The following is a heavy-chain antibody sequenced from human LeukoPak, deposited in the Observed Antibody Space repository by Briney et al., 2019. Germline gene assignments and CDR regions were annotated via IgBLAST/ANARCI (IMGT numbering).Heavy chain of an antibody. J-gene: IGHJ4*02. D-gene: IGHD3-22*01. CDR3: ARWVKGYYYDSSGYPGFDY. CDR2: IYYSGST. CDR1: GGSISSSSYY. Sequence: PSETLSLTCTVSGGSISSSSYYWGWIRQPPGKGLEWIGSIYYSGSTYYNPSLKSRVTISVDTSKNQSSLKLSSVTAADTAVYYCARWVKGYYYDSSGYPGFDYWGQGTLVTVSS. V-gene: IGHV4-39*01.